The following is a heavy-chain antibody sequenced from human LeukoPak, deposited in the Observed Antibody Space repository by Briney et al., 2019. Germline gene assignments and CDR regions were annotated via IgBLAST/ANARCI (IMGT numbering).Heavy chain of an antibody. Sequence: GGSLRLSCEASGFTFSSYSMNWVRQAPGKGVEWISYISTSTTTIYYANSVKGRFTISRDNAKKSLYLQMNSLRVEDTGVYYCASWGEGALDNWGQGTLVTVSS. CDR1: GFTFSSYS. V-gene: IGHV3-48*01. CDR2: ISTSTTTI. D-gene: IGHD1-26*01. CDR3: ASWGEGALDN. J-gene: IGHJ4*02.